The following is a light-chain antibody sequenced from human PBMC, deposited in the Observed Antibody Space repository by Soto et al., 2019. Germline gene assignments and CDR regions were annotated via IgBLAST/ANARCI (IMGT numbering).Light chain of an antibody. CDR1: SSNIANNA. Sequence: QSVLNQPPSASGTPGQRVTISCSGSSSNIANNAVHWYQQLPGTAPKLLIFGNNHRPSGVPDRFSGSKSGSSASLAISGLHSDDEADYYCASWDDTLNGYVFGSGTKVTVL. J-gene: IGLJ1*01. CDR3: ASWDDTLNGYV. V-gene: IGLV1-44*01. CDR2: GNN.